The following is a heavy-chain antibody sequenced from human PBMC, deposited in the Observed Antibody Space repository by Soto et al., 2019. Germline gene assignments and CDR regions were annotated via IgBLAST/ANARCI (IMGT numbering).Heavy chain of an antibody. J-gene: IGHJ6*02. CDR1: GDSVSSNSAA. Sequence: SQTLSLTCAISGDSVSSNSAAWNWIRQSPSRGLEWLGRTYYRSKWYNDYAVSVKSRITINPDTSKNQFSLQLNSVTPEDTAMYYCARDSSSWDYHYYYGMDVRGQGTTVTVSS. CDR3: ARDSSSWDYHYYYGMDV. D-gene: IGHD6-13*01. CDR2: TYYRSKWYN. V-gene: IGHV6-1*01.